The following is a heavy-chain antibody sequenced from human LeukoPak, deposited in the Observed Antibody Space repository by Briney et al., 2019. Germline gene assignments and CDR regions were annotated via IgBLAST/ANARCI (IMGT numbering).Heavy chain of an antibody. CDR2: IRYDGSNK. D-gene: IGHD6-6*01. J-gene: IGHJ6*03. CDR1: GFTFSSYG. V-gene: IGHV3-30*02. CDR3: ANDGDSSSSQDYYYYMDV. Sequence: GGSLRLSCAASGFTFSSYGMHWVRQAPGKGLGWVAFIRYDGSNKYYADSVKGRFTISRDNSKNTLYLQMNSLRAEDTAVYYCANDGDSSSSQDYYYYMDVWGKGTTVTVSS.